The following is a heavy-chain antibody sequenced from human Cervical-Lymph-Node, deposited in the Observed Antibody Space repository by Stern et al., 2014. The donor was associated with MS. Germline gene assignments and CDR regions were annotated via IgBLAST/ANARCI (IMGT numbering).Heavy chain of an antibody. CDR2: IFPVFGTP. D-gene: IGHD6-13*01. CDR3: ALSSETSDRWYSLGYDL. V-gene: IGHV1-69*01. Sequence: QLVQSGGEVTKPGSSVKVSCKASGGTFSKFPSSWVRQAPGQGLEWMGGIFPVFGTPTYAQEFRGRVTITADVSTSTVYMELSSLRSDDTAVYYCALSSETSDRWYSLGYDLWGQGTLVTVSS. CDR1: GGTFSKFP. J-gene: IGHJ5*02.